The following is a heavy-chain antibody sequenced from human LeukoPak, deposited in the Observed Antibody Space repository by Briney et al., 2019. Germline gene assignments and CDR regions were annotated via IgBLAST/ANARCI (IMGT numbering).Heavy chain of an antibody. J-gene: IGHJ6*03. D-gene: IGHD2-21*02. Sequence: SVKVSCKASGGTFSSYAIGWVRQAPGQGLEWMGGIIPIFGTANYAQKFHGRVTITTDESTSTAYMELSSLRSEDTAVYYCASTYCGGDCDYYYYYMDVWGKGTTVTVSS. V-gene: IGHV1-69*05. CDR2: IIPIFGTA. CDR3: ASTYCGGDCDYYYYYMDV. CDR1: GGTFSSYA.